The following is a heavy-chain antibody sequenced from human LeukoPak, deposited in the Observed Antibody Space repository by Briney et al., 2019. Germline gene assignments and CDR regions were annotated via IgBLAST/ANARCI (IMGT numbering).Heavy chain of an antibody. CDR2: ISYDGSNK. J-gene: IGHJ4*02. V-gene: IGHV3-30*04. Sequence: GRSLRLSCAASGFTFSSYAMHWVRQAPGKGLEWVAVISYDGSNKYYADSVKGRFTISRDNSKNTLYLQMNSLRAEDTAVYYCARDLLAAADNYWGQGTLVTVSS. CDR3: ARDLLAAADNY. D-gene: IGHD6-13*01. CDR1: GFTFSSYA.